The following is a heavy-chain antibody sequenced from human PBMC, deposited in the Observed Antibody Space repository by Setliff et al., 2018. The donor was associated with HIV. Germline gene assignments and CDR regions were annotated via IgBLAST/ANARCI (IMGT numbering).Heavy chain of an antibody. D-gene: IGHD3-16*01. Sequence: PGGSLRLSCAASGFTFSSYAMSWVRQAPGKGLEWVSVIYSGDSSTYYADSVKGRFTISRDKAKNTVYLQMNNLRVDDTAMYYCARGGITVGGYTLVGDRLWDHWGQGTPVTVSS. CDR3: ARGGITVGGYTLVGDRLWDH. CDR1: GFTFSSYA. J-gene: IGHJ4*02. CDR2: IYSGDSST. V-gene: IGHV3-23*03.